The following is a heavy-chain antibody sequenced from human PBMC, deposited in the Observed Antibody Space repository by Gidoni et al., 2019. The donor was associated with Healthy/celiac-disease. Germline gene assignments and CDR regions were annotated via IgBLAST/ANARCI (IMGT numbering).Heavy chain of an antibody. V-gene: IGHV1-2*02. D-gene: IGHD2-2*02. CDR2: INPNSGGT. CDR1: GYTFTAYY. CDR3: ASGYCSSTSCYRGGGYYYYGMDV. Sequence: QVQLVQSGAEVQKPGASVKVSCKASGYTFTAYYMHWVRQAPGQGLEWMGWINPNSGGTNYAQKFQGRVTMTRDTSISTAYMELSRLRSDDTAVYYCASGYCSSTSCYRGGGYYYYGMDVWGQGTTVTVSS. J-gene: IGHJ6*02.